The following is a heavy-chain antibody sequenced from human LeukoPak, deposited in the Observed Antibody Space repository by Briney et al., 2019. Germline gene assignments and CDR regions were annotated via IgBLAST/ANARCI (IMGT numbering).Heavy chain of an antibody. CDR3: ARDYDYVWERYRYPGDY. Sequence: ASVPVSCKASGYTFSGYYKHGVRQAPGQGLEWMGWINPNSGGTNYAQRFKGRVTMNRDTSISTAYLELSRLRSDDTAVYYCARDYDYVWERYRYPGDYWGQGTLVTVSS. J-gene: IGHJ4*02. CDR2: INPNSGGT. CDR1: GYTFSGYY. D-gene: IGHD3-16*02. V-gene: IGHV1-2*02.